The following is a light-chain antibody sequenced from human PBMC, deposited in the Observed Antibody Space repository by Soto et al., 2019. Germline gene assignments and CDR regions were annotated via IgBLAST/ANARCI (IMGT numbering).Light chain of an antibody. V-gene: IGLV2-14*03. CDR3: SSYTSSSTLLYV. Sequence: QSVLTQPASVSGSPGQSITISCTGTSSDVGGYNYVFWYQHHPGKAPKLMIYDVSNRPSGVSNRFSGSKSGNTASLTISGLQAEDEADYYCSSYTSSSTLLYVFGTGTKVTVL. CDR2: DVS. J-gene: IGLJ1*01. CDR1: SSDVGGYNY.